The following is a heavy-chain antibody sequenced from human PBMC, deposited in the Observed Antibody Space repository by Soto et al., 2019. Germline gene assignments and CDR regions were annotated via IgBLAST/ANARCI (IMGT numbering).Heavy chain of an antibody. J-gene: IGHJ4*02. CDR3: ARESVAVAGSIDY. CDR2: IIPIFGTA. D-gene: IGHD6-19*01. CDR1: GGTFSSYA. V-gene: IGHV1-69*13. Sequence: SVKVSCKASGGTFSSYAISWVRQAPGQGLEWMGGIIPIFGTANYAQKFQGRVTITADESTSTAYMELSSLRSEDTAVYYCARESVAVAGSIDYWGQGTLVTVSS.